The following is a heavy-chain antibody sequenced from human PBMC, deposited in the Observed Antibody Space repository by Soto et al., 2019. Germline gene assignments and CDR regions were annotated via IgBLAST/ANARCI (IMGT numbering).Heavy chain of an antibody. D-gene: IGHD3-10*01. CDR1: GGSFSGYY. Sequence: SETLSLTCAVYGGSFSGYYWSWIRQPPGKGLEWIGEINHSGSTNYNPSLKSRVTISVDTSKNQFSLKLSSVTAADTAVYYCARAYYYGSGSYSNWFDPWGQGTLVTVSS. CDR2: INHSGST. CDR3: ARAYYYGSGSYSNWFDP. V-gene: IGHV4-34*01. J-gene: IGHJ5*02.